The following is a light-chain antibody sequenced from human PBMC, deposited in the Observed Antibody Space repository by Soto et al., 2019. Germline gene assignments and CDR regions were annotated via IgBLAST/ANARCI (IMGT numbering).Light chain of an antibody. CDR3: QQYNTYST. Sequence: AILLTQSPSSLSASVGDRVTITCRASQGIDSSFAWYQHNPGKAPNPLIYDASSLKSGVPARFSGSGSGTEFTLTISSLQPDDFATYYCQQYNTYSTFGQGTRLEIK. J-gene: IGKJ5*01. V-gene: IGKV1-13*02. CDR1: QGIDSS. CDR2: DAS.